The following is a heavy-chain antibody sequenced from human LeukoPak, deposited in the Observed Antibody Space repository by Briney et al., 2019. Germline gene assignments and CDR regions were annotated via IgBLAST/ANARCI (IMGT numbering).Heavy chain of an antibody. V-gene: IGHV3-21*01. J-gene: IGHJ4*02. CDR2: ISSSSSYI. CDR1: GFTFSSYS. CDR3: ARNPANSGYDYLDY. Sequence: PGGSLRLSCAASGFTFSSYSMNWVRQAPGKGLEWVSSISSSSSYIYYADSVKGRFTISRDNAQNSLYLQMNSLRAEDTAVYYCARNPANSGYDYLDYWGQGTLVTVSS. D-gene: IGHD5-12*01.